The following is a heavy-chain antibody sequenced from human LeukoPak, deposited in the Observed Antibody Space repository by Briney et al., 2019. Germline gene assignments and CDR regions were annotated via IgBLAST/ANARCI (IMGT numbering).Heavy chain of an antibody. D-gene: IGHD3-3*01. CDR1: GGTFSSYA. J-gene: IGHJ3*02. CDR2: IIPILGIA. Sequence: ASVKVSCKASGGTFSSYAISWVRQAPGQGLEWMGRIIPILGIANYAQKFQGRVTITADKSTSTAYMELSSLRSEDTAVYYCAREGYDFWSGFDAFDIWGQGTMVTVSS. CDR3: AREGYDFWSGFDAFDI. V-gene: IGHV1-69*04.